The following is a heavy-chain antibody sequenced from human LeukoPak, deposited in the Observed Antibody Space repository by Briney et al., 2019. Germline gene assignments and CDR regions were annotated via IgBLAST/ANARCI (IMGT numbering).Heavy chain of an antibody. CDR3: AKDGGRETWLRGYCDY. CDR2: ISGSGGST. D-gene: IGHD5-12*01. CDR1: GFTFSSYA. J-gene: IGHJ4*02. V-gene: IGHV3-23*01. Sequence: GGSLRLSCAASGFTFSSYAMSWVRQAPGKGLEWVSAISGSGGSTYYADSVKGRFTISRDNSKYTLYLQMNSLRAEDTAVYYCAKDGGRETWLRGYCDYWGQGTLVTVSS.